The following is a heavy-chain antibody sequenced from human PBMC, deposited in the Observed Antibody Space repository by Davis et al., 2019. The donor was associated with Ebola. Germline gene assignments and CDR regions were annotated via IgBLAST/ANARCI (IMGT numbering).Heavy chain of an antibody. CDR3: ARSGRLPFDY. CDR2: INHSGST. J-gene: IGHJ4*02. V-gene: IGHV4-34*01. CDR1: GGSFSGYY. Sequence: PSETLSLTCAVYGGSFSGYYWSWIRQPPGKGLEWIGEINHSGSTNYNPSLKSRVTISVDTSKNQFSLKLSSVTAADTAVYYCARSGRLPFDYWGQGTLVTVSS. D-gene: IGHD5-18*01.